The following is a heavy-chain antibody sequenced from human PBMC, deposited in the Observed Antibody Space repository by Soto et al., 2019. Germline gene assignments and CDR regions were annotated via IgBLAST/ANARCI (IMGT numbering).Heavy chain of an antibody. V-gene: IGHV3-48*02. CDR2: IGTSSSNI. CDR1: GFTFSSFG. J-gene: IGHJ4*02. CDR3: ARDRSVTY. Sequence: PGGSLRLSCAASGFTFSSFGMNWVRQAPGKGLEWVSYIGTSSSNIYHADSVKGRFTISRDNAKNSMYLQMNSLRDDDTAVYYCARDRSVTYWGQGTLVTVSS.